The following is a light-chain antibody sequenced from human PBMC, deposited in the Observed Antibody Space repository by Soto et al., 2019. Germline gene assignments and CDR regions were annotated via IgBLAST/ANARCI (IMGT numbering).Light chain of an antibody. J-gene: IGKJ4*01. CDR3: LQASSFPLT. V-gene: IGKV1-12*01. CDR1: QLNSSW. Sequence: IQMTQSPSSVSASVGYSVTITCRASQLNSSWLAWYQVKPGKAPKLLIYGESNRESGVPSRFSGSESGTLFTLTINRLQPEDFATYYCLQASSFPLTFGGGTTVEI. CDR2: GES.